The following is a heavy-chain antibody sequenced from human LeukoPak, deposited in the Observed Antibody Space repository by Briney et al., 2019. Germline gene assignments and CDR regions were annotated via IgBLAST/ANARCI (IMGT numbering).Heavy chain of an antibody. Sequence: SETLSLTCTVSGGSISSYYWSWIRRPPGKGLEWIGYIYYSGSTNYNPSLKSRVTISVDTSKNQFSLKLSSVTAADTAVYYCAREESTGWATYYYYMDVWGKGTTVTVSS. J-gene: IGHJ6*03. CDR3: AREESTGWATYYYYMDV. CDR1: GGSISSYY. V-gene: IGHV4-59*12. D-gene: IGHD2-2*01. CDR2: IYYSGST.